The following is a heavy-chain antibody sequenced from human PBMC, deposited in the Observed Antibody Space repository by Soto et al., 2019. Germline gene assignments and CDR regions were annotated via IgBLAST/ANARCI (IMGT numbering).Heavy chain of an antibody. CDR1: GGSLSFYY. Sequence: PAETLCLTCVVFGGSLSFYYWTWIRQSPGNGLELIGEISHNGSTNYNPSRKSRVTMSVDTSKNQFSLKLTSVTAADTAVYFCARGYGITMVILTTNYFDYWGQGTKVTVSS. V-gene: IGHV4-34*01. CDR3: ARGYGITMVILTTNYFDY. J-gene: IGHJ4*02. D-gene: IGHD3-10*01. CDR2: ISHNGST.